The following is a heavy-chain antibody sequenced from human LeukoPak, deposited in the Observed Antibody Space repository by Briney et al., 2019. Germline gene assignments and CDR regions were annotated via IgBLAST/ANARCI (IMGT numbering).Heavy chain of an antibody. CDR3: ATGPRVVVVAATPFDY. CDR1: GGTFSSYA. J-gene: IGHJ4*02. Sequence: ASVKVSCKASGGTFSSYAISWVRQAPGKGLEWMGGFDPEDGETIYAQKFQGRVTMTEDTSTDTAYMELSSLRSEDTAVYYCATGPRVVVVAATPFDYWGQGTLVTVSS. V-gene: IGHV1-24*01. CDR2: FDPEDGET. D-gene: IGHD2-15*01.